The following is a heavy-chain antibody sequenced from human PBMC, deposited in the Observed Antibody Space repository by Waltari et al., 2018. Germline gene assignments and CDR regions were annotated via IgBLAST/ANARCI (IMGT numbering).Heavy chain of an antibody. CDR3: ARGVTTVEY. Sequence: EVQLVESGGGLVQPGGSLRLSCSGSGFTFTNHWMSWVRQAPGQGPCVVASIKQDGSEKYYVDSMKGRFTISRDNAKNSLSLQMDSLRAEDTAVYFCARGVTTVEYWGQGTLVTVSS. CDR2: IKQDGSEK. CDR1: GFTFTNHW. D-gene: IGHD2-21*02. V-gene: IGHV3-7*04. J-gene: IGHJ4*02.